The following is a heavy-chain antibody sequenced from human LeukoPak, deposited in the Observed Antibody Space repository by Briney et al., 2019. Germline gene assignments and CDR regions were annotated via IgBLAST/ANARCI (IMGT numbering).Heavy chain of an antibody. V-gene: IGHV4-61*01. J-gene: IGHJ4*02. CDR1: GRSVSSGRYY. D-gene: IGHD5-18*01. CDR3: ARTINGYSYGYPVDY. Sequence: SETLSLTCTVSGRSVSSGRYYWSWIRQPPGKGLEWFGYVYYSGSTNYNPSLQSRVTISVDTSKNQFSLKLSSVTAADTAVYYCARTINGYSYGYPVDYWGQGTLVTVSS. CDR2: VYYSGST.